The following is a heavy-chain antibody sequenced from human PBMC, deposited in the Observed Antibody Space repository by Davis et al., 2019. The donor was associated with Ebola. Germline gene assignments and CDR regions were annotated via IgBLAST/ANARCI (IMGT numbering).Heavy chain of an antibody. CDR3: ARGLGYYDSSGYLGAFDI. D-gene: IGHD3-22*01. CDR1: GASISSYY. CDR2: VYYSGST. J-gene: IGHJ3*02. V-gene: IGHV4-59*01. Sequence: MPSETLSLTCTVSGASISSYYWSWIRQPPGKGLEWIGLVYYSGSTNYNPSLKSRVIISVDTSKNQFSLKLTSVTAADTAVYYCARGLGYYDSSGYLGAFDIWGQGTMVTASS.